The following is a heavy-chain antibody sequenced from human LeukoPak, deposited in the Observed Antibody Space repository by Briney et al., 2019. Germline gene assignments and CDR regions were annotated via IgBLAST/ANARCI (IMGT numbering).Heavy chain of an antibody. V-gene: IGHV3-21*01. Sequence: GGSLRLSCAASGFTFSSYSMNWVRQAPGKGLEWVSSISSSSSYIYYADSVKGRFTISRDNAKNSLYLQMNSLRAEDTAVYYCARENYYDSSGYSKGAFDIWGQGTMVTVSS. CDR3: ARENYYDSSGYSKGAFDI. J-gene: IGHJ3*02. CDR1: GFTFSSYS. D-gene: IGHD3-22*01. CDR2: ISSSSSYI.